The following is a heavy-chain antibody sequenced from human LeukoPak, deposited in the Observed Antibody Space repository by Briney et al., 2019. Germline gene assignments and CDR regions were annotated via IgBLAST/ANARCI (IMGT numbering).Heavy chain of an antibody. V-gene: IGHV3-23*01. CDR3: AKTLNNLYSFDY. CDR2: ISGSGRNT. J-gene: IGHJ4*02. D-gene: IGHD1-14*01. CDR1: GFTFSGYA. Sequence: GGSLRLSCAASGFTFSGYAMSWVRQAPGKGLEWVSAISGSGRNTYYADSVRGRFSISRDNSKNTLYLQMNSLRAEDRAVYYCAKTLNNLYSFDYWGQGTLVTVSS.